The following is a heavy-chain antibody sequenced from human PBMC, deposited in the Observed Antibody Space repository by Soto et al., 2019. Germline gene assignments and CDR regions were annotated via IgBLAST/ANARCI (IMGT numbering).Heavy chain of an antibody. CDR1: GGSISSYY. CDR2: IYYSGST. J-gene: IGHJ5*02. D-gene: IGHD4-17*01. V-gene: IGHV4-59*01. CDR3: AREINYGDYPGWFDP. Sequence: TCTVSGGSISSYYWSWIRQPPGKGLEWIGYIYYSGSTNYNPSLKSRVTISVDTSKNQFSLKLSSVTAADTAVYYCAREINYGDYPGWFDPWGQGTLVTVSS.